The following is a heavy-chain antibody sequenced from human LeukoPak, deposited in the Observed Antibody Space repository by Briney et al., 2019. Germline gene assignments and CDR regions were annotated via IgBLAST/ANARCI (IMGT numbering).Heavy chain of an antibody. V-gene: IGHV5-51*01. J-gene: IGHJ4*02. CDR2: IYPNDSDT. D-gene: IGHD1-26*01. Sequence: GESLKTSFQGSDFGFPTYWIAWFRPMPGKGLEWMGIIYPNDSDTRYSPSFQGQVTISSDKSLKTTYLQWSSLKASDSAMYYCARPLQGIVGATGFAYWGQGTPVTV. CDR3: ARPLQGIVGATGFAY. CDR1: DFGFPTYW.